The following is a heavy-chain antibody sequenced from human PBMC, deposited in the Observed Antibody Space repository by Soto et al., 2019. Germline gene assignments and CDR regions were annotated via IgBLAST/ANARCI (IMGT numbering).Heavy chain of an antibody. V-gene: IGHV1-69*12. Sequence: QVHLVQSGAEVKKPGSSVKVSCKASGGAFTSYSFHWVRQAPGQGLEWMGGIIPMSGTTNYALKFQGRVTMTADAAPNTAYIELSSLRSEDTAIYYCARDNTGLDYWGQGTVVTVSS. CDR3: ARDNTGLDY. J-gene: IGHJ4*02. CDR1: GGAFTSYS. CDR2: IIPMSGTT. D-gene: IGHD1-1*01.